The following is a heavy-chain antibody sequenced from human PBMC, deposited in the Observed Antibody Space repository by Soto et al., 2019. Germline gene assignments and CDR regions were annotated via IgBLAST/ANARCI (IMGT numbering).Heavy chain of an antibody. CDR2: IWYDGSNK. V-gene: IGHV3-33*01. Sequence: GGSLRLSCAASGFTFSSYGMHWVRQAPGKGLEWVAVIWYDGSNKYYADSVKGRFTISRDNSKNTLYLQMNSLRAEDTAVYYGARGCSGWYGPKSRGFDPWGQGTLVTVSS. CDR3: ARGCSGWYGPKSRGFDP. D-gene: IGHD6-19*01. CDR1: GFTFSSYG. J-gene: IGHJ5*02.